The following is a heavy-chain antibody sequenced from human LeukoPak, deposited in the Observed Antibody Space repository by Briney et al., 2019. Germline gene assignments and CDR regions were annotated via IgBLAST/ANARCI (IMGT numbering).Heavy chain of an antibody. CDR1: GGSFSGYC. V-gene: IGHV4-34*01. CDR2: INHSGST. CDR3: ARTHIATGVDY. J-gene: IGHJ4*02. Sequence: SETLSLTCAVYGGSFSGYCWSWIRQPPGKGLEWIGEINHSGSTNYNPSLKSRVTISVDTSKNQFSLKLSSVTAADTAVYYCARTHIATGVDYWGQGTLVTVSS. D-gene: IGHD6-13*01.